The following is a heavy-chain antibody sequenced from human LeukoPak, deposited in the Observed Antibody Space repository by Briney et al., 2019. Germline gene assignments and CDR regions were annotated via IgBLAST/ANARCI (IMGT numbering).Heavy chain of an antibody. Sequence: PGGSLRLSCAACGFTLSSHWMSWVRQAPGKGLEWVANIKQDGSEKYYVDSVKGRFTISRDNAKNSLYLQMNSLRAEDTALYYCAKGGSGIPYYMDVWGKGTTVTISS. J-gene: IGHJ6*03. CDR3: AKGGSGIPYYMDV. D-gene: IGHD2-21*01. CDR1: GFTLSSHW. V-gene: IGHV3-7*03. CDR2: IKQDGSEK.